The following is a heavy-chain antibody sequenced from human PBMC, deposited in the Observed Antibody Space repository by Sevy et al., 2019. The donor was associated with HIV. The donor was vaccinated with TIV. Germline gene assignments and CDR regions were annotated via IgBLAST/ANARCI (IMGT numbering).Heavy chain of an antibody. V-gene: IGHV3-23*01. Sequence: GGSLRLSCAASGFTFSNYAMNWVRQAPGKGLEWVSSVGGSGRYTYYADSVEGRFTISRDNSKNTLYLQINSLRADDTAVYYCAKGYCSGGSCPRDYYYYGMDVWGQGTTVTVSS. CDR2: VGGSGRYT. J-gene: IGHJ6*02. CDR1: GFTFSNYA. D-gene: IGHD2-15*01. CDR3: AKGYCSGGSCPRDYYYYGMDV.